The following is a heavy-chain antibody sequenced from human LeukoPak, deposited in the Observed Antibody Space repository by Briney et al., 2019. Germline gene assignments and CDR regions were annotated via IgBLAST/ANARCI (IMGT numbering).Heavy chain of an antibody. CDR1: GGTFSSYA. CDR2: INPNSGGT. V-gene: IGHV1-2*02. J-gene: IGHJ3*02. CDR3: ARVRKEWELRDAFDI. Sequence: ASVKVSCKASGGTFSSYAISWVRQAPGQGLEWMGWINPNSGGTNYAQKFQGRVTMTRDTSISTAYMELSRLRSDDTAVYYCARVRKEWELRDAFDIWGQGTMVTVSS. D-gene: IGHD1-26*01.